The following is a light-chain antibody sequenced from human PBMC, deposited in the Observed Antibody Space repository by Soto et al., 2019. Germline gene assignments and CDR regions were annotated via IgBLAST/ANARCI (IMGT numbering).Light chain of an antibody. CDR1: QSVSSSY. V-gene: IGKV3-20*01. J-gene: IGKJ1*01. Sequence: EIVLTQSPGTLSLSPGERATLSCRASQSVSSSYLAWYQQKPGQAPRLLIYGASSRATGIPDRFSGSGSGTDFTLTISSLEPEEFAVYYCQQYGSSPGTFGQGNKVEIK. CDR3: QQYGSSPGT. CDR2: GAS.